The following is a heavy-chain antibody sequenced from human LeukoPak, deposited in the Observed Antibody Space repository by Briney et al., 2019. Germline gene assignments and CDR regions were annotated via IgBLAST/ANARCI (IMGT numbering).Heavy chain of an antibody. CDR1: GGSISSYY. CDR3: ARAAGRFGAPGY. Sequence: SETLSLTCTVSGGSISSYYWSWIRQPPGKGLEWIGYIYYSGSTNYNPSLKSRVTISVDTSKNQFSLKLSSVTAADTAVYCCARAAGRFGAPGYWGQGTLVTVSS. J-gene: IGHJ4*02. CDR2: IYYSGST. D-gene: IGHD3-10*01. V-gene: IGHV4-59*01.